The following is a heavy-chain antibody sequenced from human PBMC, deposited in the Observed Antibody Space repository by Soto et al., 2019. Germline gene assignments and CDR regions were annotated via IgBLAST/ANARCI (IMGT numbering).Heavy chain of an antibody. Sequence: ASVKVSCKASGGTFSSYAISWVRQAPGQGLEWMGGFIPIFGTANYAQKFQGRVTITADKSTSTAYMELSSLRSEDTAVYYCALIPHCSGGSCYSYYYYGMDVWGQGTTVTVSS. CDR3: ALIPHCSGGSCYSYYYYGMDV. V-gene: IGHV1-69*06. CDR2: FIPIFGTA. D-gene: IGHD2-15*01. CDR1: GGTFSSYA. J-gene: IGHJ6*02.